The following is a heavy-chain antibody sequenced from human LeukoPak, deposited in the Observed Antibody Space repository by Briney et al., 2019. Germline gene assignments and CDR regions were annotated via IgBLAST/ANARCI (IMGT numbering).Heavy chain of an antibody. Sequence: GGSLRLSCAASGFTFRDSYMSWIRQAPGKGLEWLSYINSVSNIISHADSVKGRFTISRDNAKNSLYLQMHGLRAEDTAVYYCARAGGGNMDFQHWGQGTLVTVSS. V-gene: IGHV3-11*04. CDR2: INSVSNII. D-gene: IGHD4-23*01. CDR1: GFTFRDSY. CDR3: ARAGGGNMDFQH. J-gene: IGHJ1*01.